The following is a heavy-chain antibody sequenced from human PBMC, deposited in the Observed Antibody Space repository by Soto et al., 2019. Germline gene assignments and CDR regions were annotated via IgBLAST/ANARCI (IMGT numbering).Heavy chain of an antibody. D-gene: IGHD1-1*01. J-gene: IGHJ4*02. CDR1: GQSFSGHS. V-gene: IGHV4-34*01. Sequence: QVQLQQWGAGLVKPSETLSLSCAVYGQSFSGHSWAWIRQPPGKGLEWIGEINESGSTYYNPSLKSRVTISTDTSKNQFSLKLSSVGAADTAAYFCARGSGIVALPGELEDVKYDNWGQGTLVNVSS. CDR3: ARGSGIVALPGELEDVKYDN. CDR2: INESGST.